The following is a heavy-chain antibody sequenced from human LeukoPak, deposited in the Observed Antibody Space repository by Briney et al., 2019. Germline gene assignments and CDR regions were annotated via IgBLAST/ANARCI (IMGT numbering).Heavy chain of an antibody. CDR3: AKDTSSWYSPPGAFDL. V-gene: IGHV4-4*07. D-gene: IGHD6-13*01. CDR2: VYASGST. J-gene: IGHJ3*01. Sequence: SETPSLTCTVSGGSIISHYWNWIRQPAGKGLEWIGRVYASGSTTYNPSLKNRVTMSVDTSKNQFSLRLTSVTAADTAVYYCAKDTSSWYSPPGAFDLWGQGTMVTVSS. CDR1: GGSIISHY.